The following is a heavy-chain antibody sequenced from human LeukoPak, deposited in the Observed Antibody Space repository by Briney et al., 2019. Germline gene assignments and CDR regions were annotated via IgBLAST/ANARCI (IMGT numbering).Heavy chain of an antibody. CDR2: INPNSGGT. CDR3: ARDPALVVVTAIDAFDI. D-gene: IGHD2-21*02. V-gene: IGHV1-2*02. Sequence: GASVKVSCKASGYTFSGYYMHWVRQAPGQGLEWMGWINPNSGGTNYAQKFQGRVTMTRDTSISTAYMELSRLRSDDTAVYYCARDPALVVVTAIDAFDIWGQGTMVIVSS. CDR1: GYTFSGYY. J-gene: IGHJ3*02.